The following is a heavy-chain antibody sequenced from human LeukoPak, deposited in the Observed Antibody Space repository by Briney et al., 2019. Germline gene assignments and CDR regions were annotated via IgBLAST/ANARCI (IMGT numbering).Heavy chain of an antibody. V-gene: IGHV3-23*01. CDR3: TRSSWVVQFSLY. J-gene: IGHJ4*02. Sequence: GGSLRLSCAVSGFTFSNYAMSWVRQAPGKGLDWVSVISDSGGYTFYADSVKGRFTISRDNSKNTLYLQMNSLRAEDTAVYYCTRSSWVVQFSLYWGQGTLVTVSS. D-gene: IGHD6-19*01. CDR2: ISDSGGYT. CDR1: GFTFSNYA.